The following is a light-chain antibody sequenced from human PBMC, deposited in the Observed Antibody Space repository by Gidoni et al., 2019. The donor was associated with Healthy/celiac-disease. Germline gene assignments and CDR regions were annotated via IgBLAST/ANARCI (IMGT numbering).Light chain of an antibody. CDR2: GAS. CDR3: QQYGSSPVT. Sequence: VLPQSPGTLSLSPGERPTLSCRASKSVSSSYLAWYQQKPGQAPRLLIYGASSRATGVPDRFSGSGSGTDFTLTISRLEPEDLAVYYCQQYGSSPVTFGQGTKLEIK. J-gene: IGKJ2*01. V-gene: IGKV3-20*01. CDR1: KSVSSSY.